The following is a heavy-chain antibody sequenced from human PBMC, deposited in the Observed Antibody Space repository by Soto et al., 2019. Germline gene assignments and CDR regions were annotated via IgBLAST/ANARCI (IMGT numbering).Heavy chain of an antibody. Sequence: QVQLVESGGGVVQPGRSLRLSCAASGFTFSSYGMHWVRQAPGKGLEWVAVIWYDGSNKYYADSVKGRFTISRDNSKNTLYLQMNSLRAEDTAVYYCARRTYYDILTGYFDDAFDIWGQGTMVTVSS. CDR1: GFTFSSYG. V-gene: IGHV3-33*01. D-gene: IGHD3-9*01. CDR3: ARRTYYDILTGYFDDAFDI. J-gene: IGHJ3*02. CDR2: IWYDGSNK.